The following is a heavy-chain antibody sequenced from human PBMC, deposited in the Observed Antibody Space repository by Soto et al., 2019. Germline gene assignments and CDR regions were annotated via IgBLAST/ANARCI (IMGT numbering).Heavy chain of an antibody. D-gene: IGHD2-2*02. Sequence: QVQLVQSGAEVKTPVASVQVSCKDSGYTFANYDVSWVRQAPGQWLEWMGWISADSGHTSNAQKFQGRVTLTTDTSTNTAYIALRSVRADDTAVYYCARHHCSTTDCYTAVDFWVQGTLVTVSS. V-gene: IGHV1-18*04. CDR1: GYTFANYD. CDR2: ISADSGHT. J-gene: IGHJ4*02. CDR3: ARHHCSTTDCYTAVDF.